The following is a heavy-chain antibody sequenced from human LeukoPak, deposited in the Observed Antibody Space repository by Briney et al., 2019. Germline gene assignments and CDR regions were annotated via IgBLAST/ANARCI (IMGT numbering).Heavy chain of an antibody. D-gene: IGHD2-15*01. J-gene: IGHJ4*02. Sequence: GGSLRLSCAASGFTFSSYWMHWVRQAPGKGLVWVSRINTDGRSTSYADSVKGRFTISRDNAKNTLYLQMNSLRAEDTAVYYCARDDGYPGYCSGGSCNGPFDYWGQGTLVTVSS. CDR3: ARDDGYPGYCSGGSCNGPFDY. CDR2: INTDGRST. CDR1: GFTFSSYW. V-gene: IGHV3-74*01.